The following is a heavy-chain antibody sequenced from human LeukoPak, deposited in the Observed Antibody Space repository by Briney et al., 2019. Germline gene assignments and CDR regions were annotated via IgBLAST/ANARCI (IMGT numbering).Heavy chain of an antibody. V-gene: IGHV3-23*01. J-gene: IGHJ4*02. CDR2: ISERGDST. CDR1: GFTFSSYA. Sequence: GGSLRLSCAASGFTFSSYAMTWVRQAPGKGLEWVSTISERGDSTYYADSVKGRFTISRDNSKNTLYVQMNSLRADDTAVYYCAKTSGGNYWGQGTLVTVSS. D-gene: IGHD2-15*01. CDR3: AKTSGGNY.